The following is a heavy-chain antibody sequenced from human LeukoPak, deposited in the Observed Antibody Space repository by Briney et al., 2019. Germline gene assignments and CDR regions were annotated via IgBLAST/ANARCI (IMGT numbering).Heavy chain of an antibody. CDR1: GFTFSGSA. CDR2: IRSKANSYAT. V-gene: IGHV3-73*01. Sequence: GGSLRLSCAASGFTFSGSAMHWVRQASGKGLEWVGRIRSKANSYATAYAASVKGRFTISRDDSKNTAYLQMNSLRAEDTAVYYCASYYDSSYMAVYWGQGTLVTVSS. J-gene: IGHJ4*02. D-gene: IGHD3-22*01. CDR3: ASYYDSSYMAVY.